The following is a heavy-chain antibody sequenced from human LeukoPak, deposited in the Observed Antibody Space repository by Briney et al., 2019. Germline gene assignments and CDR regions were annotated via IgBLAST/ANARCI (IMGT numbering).Heavy chain of an antibody. CDR3: ARGRGDYVWGSYRTLGFDY. CDR2: INHSGST. J-gene: IGHJ4*02. D-gene: IGHD3-16*02. Sequence: SETLSLTCAVYGGSFSGYYWSWIRQPPGKGLEWIGEINHSGSTNYNPSLKSRVTISVDTSKNQFSLKLSSVTAADTAVYYCARGRGDYVWGSYRTLGFDYWGQGTLVTVSS. CDR1: GGSFSGYY. V-gene: IGHV4-34*01.